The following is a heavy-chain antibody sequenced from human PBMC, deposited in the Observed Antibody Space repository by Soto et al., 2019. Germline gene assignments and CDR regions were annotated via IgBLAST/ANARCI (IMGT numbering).Heavy chain of an antibody. J-gene: IGHJ4*02. CDR1: GFTFSSYA. Sequence: GGSLRLSCAASGFTFSSYAMSWVRQAPGRGLEWVSAISGSGGSTYYADSVKGRFTISRDNSKNALYLQMNSLRAEDTAVYYCAKSRDSSGYYYDYWGQGTLVTVSS. CDR2: ISGSGGST. CDR3: AKSRDSSGYYYDY. V-gene: IGHV3-23*01. D-gene: IGHD3-22*01.